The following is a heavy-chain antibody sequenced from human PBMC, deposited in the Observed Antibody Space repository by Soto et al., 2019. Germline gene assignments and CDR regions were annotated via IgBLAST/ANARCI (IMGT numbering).Heavy chain of an antibody. CDR1: GVSFSSYG. J-gene: IGHJ6*02. V-gene: IGHV3-33*01. CDR3: ARDRGYSGYDSPRYYYGMDV. CDR2: IWFDGSNK. D-gene: IGHD5-12*01. Sequence: PGGSLGLSCAASGVSFSSYGMHWVGQAPGKGLEWVAVIWFDGSNKWYADSVKGRFTISRDNSKNTLYLQMNSLRAEDTAVYSCARDRGYSGYDSPRYYYGMDVWGQGTTLTVSS.